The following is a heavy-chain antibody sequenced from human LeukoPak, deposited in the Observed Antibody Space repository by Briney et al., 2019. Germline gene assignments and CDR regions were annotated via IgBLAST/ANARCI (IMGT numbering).Heavy chain of an antibody. J-gene: IGHJ6*02. CDR3: ARAVRGVSLYYYGMDV. D-gene: IGHD3-10*01. CDR2: INHSGST. V-gene: IGHV4-34*01. CDR1: GGSFSGYY. Sequence: PSETLSLTCAVYGGSFSGYYWSWIRQPPGKGLEWIGEINHSGSTNYNPSLKSRVTISVDTSKNQISLKLSSVTAADTAVYHCARAVRGVSLYYYGMDVWGQGTTVTVSS.